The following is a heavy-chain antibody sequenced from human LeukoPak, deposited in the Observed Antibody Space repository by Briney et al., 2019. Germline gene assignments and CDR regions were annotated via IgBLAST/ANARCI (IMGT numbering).Heavy chain of an antibody. CDR3: ARSIVVAVGAFDI. J-gene: IGHJ3*02. CDR1: GFTVSSKY. Sequence: GGSLRLSCAASGFTVSSKYMSWVRQAPGKGLQWVSAIYSGGDTYYADSVKGRFTISRDNSKNTLYLQMNSLRAEDTAVYYCARSIVVAVGAFDIWGQGAMVTVSS. CDR2: IYSGGDT. D-gene: IGHD6-19*01. V-gene: IGHV3-66*01.